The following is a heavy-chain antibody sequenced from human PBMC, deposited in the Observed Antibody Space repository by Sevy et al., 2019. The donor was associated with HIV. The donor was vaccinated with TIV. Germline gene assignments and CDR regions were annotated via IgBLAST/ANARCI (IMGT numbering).Heavy chain of an antibody. Sequence: ASVKVSCKASGYTFTTYGISWVRQAPGQGLEWMGWISAYNGNTNYAQKLQGRVTMTTDTSTNTAYMELGSLRSDGTAVYYCARDRVASQGHFDYWGQGTLVTVSS. J-gene: IGHJ4*02. V-gene: IGHV1-18*01. CDR1: GYTFTTYG. D-gene: IGHD3-3*01. CDR3: ARDRVASQGHFDY. CDR2: ISAYNGNT.